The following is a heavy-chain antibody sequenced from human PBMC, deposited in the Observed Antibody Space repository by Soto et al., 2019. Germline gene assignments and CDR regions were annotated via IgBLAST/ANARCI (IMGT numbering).Heavy chain of an antibody. CDR3: AIPLPKQQLVRGAFDH. D-gene: IGHD6-13*01. J-gene: IGHJ4*02. CDR1: GGTFRNYA. CDR2: SIPVFGTA. Sequence: QVQLVQSGAEVKKPGSSVKLSCKTSGGTFRNYAINWVRQAPGQGLEWMGGSIPVFGTANYAQTFQGRFTITADESTRTAYMKLSSLRSEDTAVYYCAIPLPKQQLVRGAFDHWGQGTLVTVAS. V-gene: IGHV1-69*01.